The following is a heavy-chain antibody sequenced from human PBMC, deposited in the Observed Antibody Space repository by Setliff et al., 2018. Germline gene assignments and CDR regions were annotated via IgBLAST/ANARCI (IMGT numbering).Heavy chain of an antibody. CDR3: ARGGWGSSMDV. Sequence: ASVKVSCKASGYTFTSYGFSWVRQAPGQGLEWMGWISVYNGKTKYAQKFQGRVTMTRNTSISTAYMELSSLRSEDTAVYYCARGGWGSSMDVWGQGTTVTVSS. CDR1: GYTFTSYG. V-gene: IGHV1-18*01. D-gene: IGHD7-27*01. J-gene: IGHJ6*02. CDR2: ISVYNGKT.